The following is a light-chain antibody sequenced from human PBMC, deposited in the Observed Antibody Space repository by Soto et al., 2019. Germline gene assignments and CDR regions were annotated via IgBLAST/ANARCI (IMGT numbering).Light chain of an antibody. CDR1: SSNIGAGYD. Sequence: QSVLTQPPSVSGAPGQRVTISFTGSSSNIGAGYDVHWYQQLPGTAPKLIIYGTTNRPSGVSNRFSGSKSGSTASLTVSGLQTEDEADYYCQYYVAGSNVFGTGTKVTVL. V-gene: IGLV1-40*01. J-gene: IGLJ1*01. CDR2: GTT. CDR3: QYYVAGSNV.